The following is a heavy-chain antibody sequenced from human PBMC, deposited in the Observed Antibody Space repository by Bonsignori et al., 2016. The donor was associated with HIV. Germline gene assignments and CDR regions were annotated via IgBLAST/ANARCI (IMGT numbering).Heavy chain of an antibody. CDR1: GGSFSGYY. J-gene: IGHJ6*03. D-gene: IGHD2-2*01. Sequence: SETLSLTCAVYGGSFSGYYWNWIRQPPGKGLEWIGEINHSGSTNYNPSLKSRVTISVDTSKNQFSLKLSSVTAADTAVYYCARLVVPTAYLLYYYYYMDVWGKGTTVTVSS. V-gene: IGHV4-34*01. CDR3: ARLVVPTAYLLYYYYYMDV. CDR2: INHSGST.